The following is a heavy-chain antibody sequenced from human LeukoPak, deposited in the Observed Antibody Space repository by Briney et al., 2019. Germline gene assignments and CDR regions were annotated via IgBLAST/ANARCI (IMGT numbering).Heavy chain of an antibody. Sequence: GASVKVSCKASGYTFTSYGISWVRQAPGQGLEWMGWISAYNGNTNYAQKLQCRVTMTTDTSTSTAYMELRSLRSDDTAVYYCASSRSSWLPDDYWGQGTLVTVSS. J-gene: IGHJ4*02. CDR1: GYTFTSYG. CDR2: ISAYNGNT. CDR3: ASSRSSWLPDDY. D-gene: IGHD6-13*01. V-gene: IGHV1-18*01.